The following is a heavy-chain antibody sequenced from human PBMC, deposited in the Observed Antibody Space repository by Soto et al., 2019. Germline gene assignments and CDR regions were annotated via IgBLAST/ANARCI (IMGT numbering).Heavy chain of an antibody. D-gene: IGHD3-10*01. CDR2: IYHSGST. Sequence: QLQLQESGSGLVKPSQTLSLTCAVSGGSISSCGYSWSWIRQPPGKGLEWIGYIYHSGSTYYNPSLQSRVTISVDRAKNQFYLKLSSVTAADTAVYYCATYGSGNAFDIWGQGTMVTVSS. CDR1: GGSISSCGYS. J-gene: IGHJ3*02. CDR3: ATYGSGNAFDI. V-gene: IGHV4-30-2*01.